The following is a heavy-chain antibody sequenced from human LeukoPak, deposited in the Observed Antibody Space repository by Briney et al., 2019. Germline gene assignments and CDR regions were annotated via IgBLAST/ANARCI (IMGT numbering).Heavy chain of an antibody. CDR3: ATGYCSGGSCYPPTY. V-gene: IGHV3-33*08. Sequence: GGSLRLSCAASGFTFSSYAMSWVRQAPGKGLEWVAVIWYDGSNKYYADSVKGRFTISRDNSKNTLYLQMNSLRAEDTAVYYCATGYCSGGSCYPPTYWGQGTLVTVSS. CDR2: IWYDGSNK. J-gene: IGHJ4*02. CDR1: GFTFSSYA. D-gene: IGHD2-15*01.